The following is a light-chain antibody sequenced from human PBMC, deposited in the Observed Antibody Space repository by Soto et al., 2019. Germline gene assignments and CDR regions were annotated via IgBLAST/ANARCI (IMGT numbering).Light chain of an antibody. CDR2: MAS. CDR3: QQYNTYLWT. J-gene: IGKJ1*01. V-gene: IGKV1-5*03. Sequence: DVQMTQSPSTLSASVGDRVTIICRASQSIGYWLAWYQQKPGKAPKPLIYMASSLESGVPSRFSGSGSGTEFSLTISSLQPDDFATYYCQQYNTYLWTFGQGTKVDIK. CDR1: QSIGYW.